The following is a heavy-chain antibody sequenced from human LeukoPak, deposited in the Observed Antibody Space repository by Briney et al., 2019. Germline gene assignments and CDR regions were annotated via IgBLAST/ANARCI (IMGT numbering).Heavy chain of an antibody. CDR3: AKGESGSYYISGP. V-gene: IGHV3-30*18. Sequence: GGSLRLSCAASGLTFSSYGMHWVRQAPGKGLEWVAVISYDGSNKYYADSVKGRFTISRDNSKNTLYLQMNSLRAEDTAVYYCAKGESGSYYISGPWGQGTLVTVSS. J-gene: IGHJ5*02. D-gene: IGHD1-26*01. CDR1: GLTFSSYG. CDR2: ISYDGSNK.